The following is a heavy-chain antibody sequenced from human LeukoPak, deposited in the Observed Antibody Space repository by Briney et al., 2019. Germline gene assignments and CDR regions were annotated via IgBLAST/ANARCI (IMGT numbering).Heavy chain of an antibody. CDR2: ISDSGTT. CDR1: GGSIRSDY. CDR3: ARGFYDRSGYSAPFDY. V-gene: IGHV4-59*01. J-gene: IGHJ4*02. D-gene: IGHD3-22*01. Sequence: SETLSLTCTVSGGSIRSDYWNWIRQPPGKGLEWVGYISDSGTTNYNPSLKSRVTMSVGTSKNQFSLKLNSVTAADTAMYYCARGFYDRSGYSAPFDYWGQGTLVTVSS.